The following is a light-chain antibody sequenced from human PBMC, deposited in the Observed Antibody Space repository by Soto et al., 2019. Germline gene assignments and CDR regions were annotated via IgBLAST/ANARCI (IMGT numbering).Light chain of an antibody. V-gene: IGLV2-8*01. CDR3: SSYAGSNNSYV. Sequence: QSVLTQPPSASGSPGQSVTVSCTGTSSDVGGYNYVSWYQQHPGKAPKLMIYEVSKRPAGVPDRFSGSKSGNTASLTVSGLQADDEADYCCSSYAGSNNSYVFGTVTKVTVL. J-gene: IGLJ1*01. CDR2: EVS. CDR1: SSDVGGYNY.